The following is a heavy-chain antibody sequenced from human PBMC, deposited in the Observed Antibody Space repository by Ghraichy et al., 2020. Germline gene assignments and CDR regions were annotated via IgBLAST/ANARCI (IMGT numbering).Heavy chain of an antibody. V-gene: IGHV1-46*03. Sequence: ASVKVSCKASGYTFTSYYIHWVRQAPGQGLECMGIINPSGGTTSYAQKFQGRVTMTRDTSTSTVYMELSSLRSEDTAVYYCARGCSGCSVDYWGQGTLVTVSS. CDR1: GYTFTSYY. D-gene: IGHD6-19*01. CDR3: ARGCSGCSVDY. J-gene: IGHJ4*02. CDR2: INPSGGTT.